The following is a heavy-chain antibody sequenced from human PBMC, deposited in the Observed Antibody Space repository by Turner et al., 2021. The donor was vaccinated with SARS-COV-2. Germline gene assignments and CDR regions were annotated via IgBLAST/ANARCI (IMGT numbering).Heavy chain of an antibody. J-gene: IGHJ4*02. CDR2: ISGSGGST. D-gene: IGHD3-22*01. CDR3: AKADRIMIVVVITLFDY. Sequence: EVQLLESGGGLFQPGGSLSLSCSASGFTFSSYAMSWVRQAPGKGLEWVSAISGSGGSTYYADSVKGRFTISRDNSKNTLYLQMNSLRAEDTAVYYCAKADRIMIVVVITLFDYWGQGTLVTVSS. CDR1: GFTFSSYA. V-gene: IGHV3-23*01.